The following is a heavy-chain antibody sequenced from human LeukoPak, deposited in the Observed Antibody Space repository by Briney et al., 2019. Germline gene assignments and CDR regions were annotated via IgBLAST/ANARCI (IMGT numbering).Heavy chain of an antibody. V-gene: IGHV3-7*03. CDR2: IKQDGSEK. J-gene: IGHJ6*04. D-gene: IGHD5-18*01. Sequence: GGSLRLSCAASGFTFSSYWMSWVRQAPGKGLEWVANIKQDGSEKYYVDSVKGRFTISRDNAKNSLYLQMNSLRAEDTAVYYCARGAVDTAMVYYYGMDAWGKGTTVTVSS. CDR1: GFTFSSYW. CDR3: ARGAVDTAMVYYYGMDA.